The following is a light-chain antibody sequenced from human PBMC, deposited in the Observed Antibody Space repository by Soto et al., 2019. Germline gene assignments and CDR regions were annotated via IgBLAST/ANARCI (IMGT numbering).Light chain of an antibody. CDR3: CSHTGSATGV. V-gene: IGLV2-14*03. J-gene: IGLJ1*01. Sequence: QSALTQPASVSGSPGQSITISCTGTNSDVGNDDYVSWYQQYPGKAPKLMIYDVTNRPSGVSSRFSGSKSGNTASLTISGLQPVDEADYHCCSHTGSATGVFGTGTNLTVL. CDR2: DVT. CDR1: NSDVGNDDY.